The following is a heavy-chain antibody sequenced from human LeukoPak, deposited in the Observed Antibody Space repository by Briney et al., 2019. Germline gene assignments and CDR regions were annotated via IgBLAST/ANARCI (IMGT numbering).Heavy chain of an antibody. CDR1: GFTFSSYW. Sequence: GGSLRLSCAISGFTFSSYWMSWVRQAPGKGLELVANIKQDGSERYRVDSVKGRFTISRDNAKSSLYLQMTSLRAEDTAVYYCARGYGWFDPWGQGTLVTVSS. D-gene: IGHD3-16*01. CDR2: IKQDGSER. CDR3: ARGYGWFDP. V-gene: IGHV3-7*03. J-gene: IGHJ5*02.